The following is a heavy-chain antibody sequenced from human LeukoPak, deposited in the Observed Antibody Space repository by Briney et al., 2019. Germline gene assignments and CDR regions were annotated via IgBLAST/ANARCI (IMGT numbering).Heavy chain of an antibody. CDR3: AGHFGAWHYFDY. D-gene: IGHD3-3*01. Sequence: QTGGSLRLSCAASRFTFSSYEMNWVRQAPEKGLEWVSYISSSGSTIYYADSVKGRFTISRDNAKNSLYLQMNSLRAEDTAVYYCAGHFGAWHYFDYWGQGTLVTVSS. J-gene: IGHJ4*02. V-gene: IGHV3-48*03. CDR1: RFTFSSYE. CDR2: ISSSGSTI.